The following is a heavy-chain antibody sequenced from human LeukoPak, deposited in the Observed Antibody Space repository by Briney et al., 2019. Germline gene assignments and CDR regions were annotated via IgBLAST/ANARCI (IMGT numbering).Heavy chain of an antibody. CDR2: ISGSGGST. CDR1: GFTFRSYA. D-gene: IGHD2-15*01. J-gene: IGHJ4*02. V-gene: IGHV3-23*01. CDR3: ARDILVVAAYYFGY. Sequence: GGSLRLSCAASGFTFRSYAMSWVRQAPGKGLEWVSAISGSGGSTYYADSVKGWFTISRDNSKNTLYLQMNSLRAEDTAVYYCARDILVVAAYYFGYWGQGTLVTVSS.